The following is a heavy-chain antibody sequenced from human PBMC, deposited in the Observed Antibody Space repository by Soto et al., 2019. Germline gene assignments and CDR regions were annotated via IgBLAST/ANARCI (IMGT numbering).Heavy chain of an antibody. J-gene: IGHJ5*02. D-gene: IGHD2-15*01. CDR1: GYTLTELS. Sequence: ASVKVSCKVSGYTLTELSMHWVRQAPGKGLEWMGGFDPEDGETIYAQKFQGRVTMTEDTSTDTAYMELSSLRSEDTAVYYCATDLYCSGGICYPLNWFDPWGQGTLVTVSS. V-gene: IGHV1-24*01. CDR2: FDPEDGET. CDR3: ATDLYCSGGICYPLNWFDP.